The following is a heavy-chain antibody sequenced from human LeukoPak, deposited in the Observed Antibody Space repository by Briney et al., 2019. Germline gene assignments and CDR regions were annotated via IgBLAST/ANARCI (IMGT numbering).Heavy chain of an antibody. D-gene: IGHD3-10*01. CDR3: ARNKSYGSGRRGWFDP. V-gene: IGHV4-34*01. J-gene: IGHJ5*02. CDR1: GGSFSGYY. CDR2: INHSGST. Sequence: PSETLSLTCAVYGGSFSGYYWSWIRQPPGKGLEWIGEINHSGSTNYNPSLKSRVTISVDTSKNQFSLKLSSVTAADTAVYYCARNKSYGSGRRGWFDPWGQGTLVTVSS.